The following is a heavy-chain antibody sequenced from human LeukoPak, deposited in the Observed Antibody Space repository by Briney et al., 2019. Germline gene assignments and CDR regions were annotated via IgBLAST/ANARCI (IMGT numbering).Heavy chain of an antibody. V-gene: IGHV3-23*01. J-gene: IGHJ4*02. Sequence: GGSLRLSCTVSGFTLSSYEMTWIRQAPGKGLEWVSSIEYSETSTHYADSVKGRFTISRDNSKNTLYLQMNSLRAEDTAVYYCAKSSGSGSYYFDYWGQGTLVTVSS. D-gene: IGHD5-12*01. CDR2: IEYSETST. CDR3: AKSSGSGSYYFDY. CDR1: GFTLSSYE.